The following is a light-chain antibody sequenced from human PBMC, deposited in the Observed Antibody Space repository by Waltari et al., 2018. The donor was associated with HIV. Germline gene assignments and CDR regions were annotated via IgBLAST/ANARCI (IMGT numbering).Light chain of an antibody. CDR1: QNVITN. J-gene: IGKJ1*01. V-gene: IGKV3-15*01. Sequence: EIVMTQPPGTLSVSPGERVTLSCRASQNVITNLAWYQQKPGQAPRLLIYGASTRDTGIPPRFSGGGSGTDFTLTIGSLQSEDFTFYYCQQYNKWPRTFGQGTKVEVK. CDR2: GAS. CDR3: QQYNKWPRT.